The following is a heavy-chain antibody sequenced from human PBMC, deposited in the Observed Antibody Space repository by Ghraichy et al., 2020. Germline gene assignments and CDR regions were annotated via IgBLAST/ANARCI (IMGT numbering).Heavy chain of an antibody. Sequence: SQTLSLTCAISGDSVSSNSVAWSWIRQSPSRGLEWLGRTYYRSKWYSDYTISVKGRVTINPDTSKNQFSLQLNSVTPEDTAVYYCARSHYRDYSFVFDSWGQGTVVTVSS. J-gene: IGHJ4*02. CDR1: GDSVSSNSVA. V-gene: IGHV6-1*01. CDR3: ARSHYRDYSFVFDS. CDR2: TYYRSKWYS. D-gene: IGHD4-17*01.